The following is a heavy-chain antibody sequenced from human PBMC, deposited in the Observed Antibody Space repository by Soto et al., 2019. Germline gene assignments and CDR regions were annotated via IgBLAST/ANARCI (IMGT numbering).Heavy chain of an antibody. CDR1: GGSISSYN. V-gene: IGHV4-59*01. CDR3: ARDPDGDYSDSSALDV. J-gene: IGHJ3*01. D-gene: IGHD3-22*01. Sequence: QVQLQESGPGLVKPSETLSLTCMVSGGSISSYNWNWIRQPPGQGLEWIGSVYYSGFTSYNPSLKSRVTISADTSNNQFSLKLRSVTAADTAVYYCARDPDGDYSDSSALDVWGQGTLVTVSS. CDR2: VYYSGFT.